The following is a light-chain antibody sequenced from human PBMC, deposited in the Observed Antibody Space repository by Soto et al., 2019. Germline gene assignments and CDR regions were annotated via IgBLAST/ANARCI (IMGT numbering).Light chain of an antibody. Sequence: EIVLTQSPATLSVSPGERVTLSCRASQSVDISLAWYQQKPGQAPRLLIYDASYRATGVPARFSGSGSGTDFTLTISSLEPEDFAVYFCQHRKNWPWTFGRGTKVDIK. CDR1: QSVDIS. J-gene: IGKJ1*01. CDR2: DAS. CDR3: QHRKNWPWT. V-gene: IGKV3-11*01.